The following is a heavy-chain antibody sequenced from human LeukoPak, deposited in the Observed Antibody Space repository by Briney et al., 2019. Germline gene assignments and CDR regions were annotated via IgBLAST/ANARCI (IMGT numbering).Heavy chain of an antibody. CDR3: ARRRGPMVRGANDY. D-gene: IGHD3-10*01. J-gene: IGHJ4*02. V-gene: IGHV4-61*02. CDR1: GGSTSSGRFY. Sequence: SETLSLTCTVSGGSTSSGRFYWSWIRQPAGKGLEWIGRIFTSGSTNYNPSLKSRVSISVNTSKNQFSLKLSSVTAADTAVYYCARRRGPMVRGANDYWGQGTLVTVSS. CDR2: IFTSGST.